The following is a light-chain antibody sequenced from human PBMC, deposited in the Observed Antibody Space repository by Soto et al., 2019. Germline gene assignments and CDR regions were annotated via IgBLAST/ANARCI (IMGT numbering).Light chain of an antibody. CDR2: VAS. V-gene: IGKV1-12*01. J-gene: IGKJ1*01. CDR1: QGISSW. Sequence: DIQMTQSPSSVSASVGDRVTITWRASQGISSWVSWYQHRPGKAPRLLIYVASSLQSGVTSRFSGSGSGTDFTLTIRSLQPEDFATYYCQQANSFPLTFGQGTKVEIK. CDR3: QQANSFPLT.